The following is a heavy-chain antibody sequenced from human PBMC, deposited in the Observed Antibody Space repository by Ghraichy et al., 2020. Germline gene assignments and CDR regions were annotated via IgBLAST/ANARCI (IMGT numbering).Heavy chain of an antibody. V-gene: IGHV1-46*01. CDR2: INIATGGT. CDR1: GYTFTTYY. Sequence: ASVKVSCKASGYTFTTYYMHWVRQAPGQGLEWMGMINIATGGTNYARKFQDRVTMTRDTSTNTVYMDLSSLRSEDTAVYYCAREFPKTCYFDFWGQGTLVTVSS. J-gene: IGHJ4*02. CDR3: AREFPKTCYFDF.